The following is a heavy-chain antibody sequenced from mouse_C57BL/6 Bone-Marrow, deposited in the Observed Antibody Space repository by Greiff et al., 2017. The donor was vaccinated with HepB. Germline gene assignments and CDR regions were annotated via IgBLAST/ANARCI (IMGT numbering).Heavy chain of an antibody. CDR2: SRNKANDYTT. V-gene: IGHV7-1*01. D-gene: IGHD2-5*01. Sequence: EVQGVESGGGLVQSGRSLRLSCATSGFTFSDFYMEWVRQAPGKGLEWIAASRNKANDYTTEYSASVKGRFIVSRDTSQSILYLQMNALRAEDTAIYYCARDAGYSNYVGAMDYWGQGTSVTVSS. CDR1: GFTFSDFY. J-gene: IGHJ4*01. CDR3: ARDAGYSNYVGAMDY.